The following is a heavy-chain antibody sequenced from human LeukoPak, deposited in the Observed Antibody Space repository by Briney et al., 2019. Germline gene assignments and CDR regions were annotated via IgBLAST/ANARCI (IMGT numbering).Heavy chain of an antibody. CDR1: GCTFSSYA. CDR3: ARNSASRLLPTDY. Sequence: ALVKVSCKASGCTFSSYAISWVRQAPGQGLEWMGGIIPIFGTANYAQKFQGRVTITADESTSTAYMELSSLRSEDTAVYYCARNSASRLLPTDYWGQGTLVTVSS. D-gene: IGHD1-26*01. CDR2: IIPIFGTA. J-gene: IGHJ4*02. V-gene: IGHV1-69*13.